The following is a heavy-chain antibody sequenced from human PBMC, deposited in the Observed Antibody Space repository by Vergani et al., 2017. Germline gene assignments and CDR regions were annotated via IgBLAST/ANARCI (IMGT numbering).Heavy chain of an antibody. Sequence: EVQLLESGGGLVQPGGSLRLSCAASGFTFSSYAMSWVRQAPGKGLEWVSVIYSGGSSTYYADSVKGRFTISRDNSKNTLYLQMNSLRAEDTAVYYCAKGQLLRYFDWLYYDYWGQGTLSPSPQ. D-gene: IGHD3-9*01. V-gene: IGHV3-23*03. CDR3: AKGQLLRYFDWLYYDY. J-gene: IGHJ4*02. CDR1: GFTFSSYA. CDR2: IYSGGSST.